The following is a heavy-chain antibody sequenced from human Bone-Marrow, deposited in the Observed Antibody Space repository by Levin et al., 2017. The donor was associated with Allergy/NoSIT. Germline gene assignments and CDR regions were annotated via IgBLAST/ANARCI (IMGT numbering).Heavy chain of an antibody. Sequence: GGSLRLSCAASGFTFSSYSMNWVRQAPGKGLEWVSSISSSSSYIYYADSVKGRFTISRDNAKNSLYLQMNSLRAEDTAVYYCARQAADYGSGSTTFDYWGQGTLVTVSS. D-gene: IGHD3-10*01. CDR2: ISSSSSYI. J-gene: IGHJ4*02. CDR1: GFTFSSYS. V-gene: IGHV3-21*01. CDR3: ARQAADYGSGSTTFDY.